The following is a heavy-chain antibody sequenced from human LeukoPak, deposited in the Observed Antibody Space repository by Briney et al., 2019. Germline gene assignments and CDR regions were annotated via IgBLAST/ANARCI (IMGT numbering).Heavy chain of an antibody. Sequence: GGSLRLSCAASAFTFSSYAMSWVRQAPGKGLEWVSGISHNGGSVFYADSVKGRFTISRDNSKNTLYLQMNSLRAEDTAIYYCVTRVKSTGDYWGQGTLVTVSS. CDR3: VTRVKSTGDY. J-gene: IGHJ4*02. V-gene: IGHV3-23*01. D-gene: IGHD1-1*01. CDR1: AFTFSSYA. CDR2: ISHNGGSV.